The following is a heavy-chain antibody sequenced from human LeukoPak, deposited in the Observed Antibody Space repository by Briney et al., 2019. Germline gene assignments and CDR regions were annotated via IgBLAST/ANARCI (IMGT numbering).Heavy chain of an antibody. D-gene: IGHD3-22*01. CDR1: GFTFSNAW. Sequence: TGGSLRLSCAASGFASGFTFSNAWMNWVRQAPGKGLEWVSYISSSGSTIYYADSVKGRFTISRDNAKNSLYLQMNSLRAEDTAVYYCAREGDYYDSSGYTTPLFDYWGQGTLVTVSS. J-gene: IGHJ4*02. V-gene: IGHV3-48*04. CDR3: AREGDYYDSSGYTTPLFDY. CDR2: ISSSGSTI.